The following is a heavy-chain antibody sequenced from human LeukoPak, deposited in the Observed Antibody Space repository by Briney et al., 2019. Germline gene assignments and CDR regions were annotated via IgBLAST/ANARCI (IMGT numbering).Heavy chain of an antibody. V-gene: IGHV3-7*01. D-gene: IGHD3-3*01. CDR1: GFTVSSNY. J-gene: IGHJ4*02. CDR2: INQDGSEK. CDR3: ASQSGKLRSEGY. Sequence: PGGSLRLSCAASGFTVSSNYMSWVRQAPGKGLEWVANINQDGSEKNSVGSVKGRFTLSRDNAKNSLYLQMNSLRAEDTAVYYCASQSGKLRSEGYWGQGTLVTVSS.